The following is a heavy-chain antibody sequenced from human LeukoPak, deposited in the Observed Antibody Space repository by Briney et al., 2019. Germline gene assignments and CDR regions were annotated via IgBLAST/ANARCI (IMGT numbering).Heavy chain of an antibody. CDR3: AREYTYSSGCSDY. CDR1: GFTFSDYA. V-gene: IGHV3-30-3*01. CDR2: ISYDGSNK. D-gene: IGHD6-19*01. Sequence: PGRSLRLSRAASGFTFSDYAIHWVRQAPGKGLEWVAVISYDGSNKYYADSVKGRFTISRDNSKNTLYLQMNSLRAEDTAVYYCAREYTYSSGCSDYWGQGTLVTVSS. J-gene: IGHJ4*02.